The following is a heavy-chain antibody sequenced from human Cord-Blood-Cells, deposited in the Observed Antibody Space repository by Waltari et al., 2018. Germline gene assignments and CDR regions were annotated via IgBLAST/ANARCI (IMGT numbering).Heavy chain of an antibody. Sequence: EVQLVESGGGLVKPGGSLRLSCAASGFTFSSYSMNWVRQAPGKGLEWVSSISSSSSYIYYADSVKGRFTISRDNAKNSLYLQMNSLRAEDTAVYYCASFQYYDFWSGYYTSPKYFQHWGQGTLVTVSS. V-gene: IGHV3-21*01. J-gene: IGHJ1*01. CDR2: ISSSSSYI. CDR3: ASFQYYDFWSGYYTSPKYFQH. CDR1: GFTFSSYS. D-gene: IGHD3-3*01.